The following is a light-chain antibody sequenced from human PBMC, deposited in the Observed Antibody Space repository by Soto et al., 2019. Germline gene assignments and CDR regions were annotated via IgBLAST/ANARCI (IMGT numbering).Light chain of an antibody. CDR2: GAF. CDR1: QNIGSN. J-gene: IGKJ1*01. CDR3: QQYNSWLWT. Sequence: EIVMKQSPGTLSLSPGERATLSCRASQNIGSNLAWYQQKPGQAPRLLIYGAFTRATGIAARFSGSGSGTEFTLIICSLQSEDSAVYYCQQYNSWLWTFGQGTKVDI. V-gene: IGKV3-15*01.